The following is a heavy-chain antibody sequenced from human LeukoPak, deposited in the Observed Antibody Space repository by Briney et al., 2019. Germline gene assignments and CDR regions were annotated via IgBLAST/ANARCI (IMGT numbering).Heavy chain of an antibody. Sequence: GGSLRLSCAASGFTFSRYYMHWVRQAPGKGLVWVSRINSDGRSTTYADSVRGRFNVSRDNAKNTLYLQMNSLKVEDTAMYYCTRVFVGDEYSSSGYWGQGTLVTVSS. CDR1: GFTFSRYY. CDR2: INSDGRST. J-gene: IGHJ4*02. D-gene: IGHD6-13*01. V-gene: IGHV3-74*01. CDR3: TRVFVGDEYSSSGY.